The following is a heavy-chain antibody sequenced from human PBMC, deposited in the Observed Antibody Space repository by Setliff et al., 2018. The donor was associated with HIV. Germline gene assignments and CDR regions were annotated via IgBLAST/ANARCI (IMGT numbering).Heavy chain of an antibody. D-gene: IGHD6-13*01. CDR3: ARGDQSSSWYIY. J-gene: IGHJ4*02. V-gene: IGHV4-59*11. CDR1: GGSISSHY. Sequence: ETLSLTCTVSGGSISSHYWSWIRQPPGKGLEWIGYIYYSGSTNYNPSLKSRVTISVDTSKNQFSLKLSSVTAADTAVYYCARGDQSSSWYIYWGQGTLVTVSS. CDR2: IYYSGST.